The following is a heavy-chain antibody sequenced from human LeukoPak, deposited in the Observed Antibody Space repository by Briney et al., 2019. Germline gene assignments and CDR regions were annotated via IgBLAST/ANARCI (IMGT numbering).Heavy chain of an antibody. D-gene: IGHD3-9*01. V-gene: IGHV4-4*07. J-gene: IGHJ5*02. CDR1: GGSISSHY. Sequence: SETLSLTCTVSGGSISSHYWSWIRQPAGKGLEWIGRIYTSGSTNYNPSLKSRVTMSVDTSKNQFSLKLSSVTAADTAVYYCARFNYGSVLRYFDWLIIQGWFDPWGQGTLVTVSS. CDR3: ARFNYGSVLRYFDWLIIQGWFDP. CDR2: IYTSGST.